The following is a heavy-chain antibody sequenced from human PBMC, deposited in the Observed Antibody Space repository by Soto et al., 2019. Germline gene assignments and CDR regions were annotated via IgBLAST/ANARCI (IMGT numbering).Heavy chain of an antibody. CDR2: VKTDGTNT. V-gene: IGHV3-74*01. CDR1: GFTFSTYW. J-gene: IGHJ6*01. CDR3: ASGGVIVVSLDA. D-gene: IGHD2-8*02. Sequence: VQLVESGGGLVQPGGSLRLSCAGTGFTFSTYWMHWVRQVPGKGLEWVSRVKTDGTNTGSADFVKSRFTISRANAKKTLYLEMNNLRADATAVYYCASGGVIVVSLDAWEQGTTVTVSS.